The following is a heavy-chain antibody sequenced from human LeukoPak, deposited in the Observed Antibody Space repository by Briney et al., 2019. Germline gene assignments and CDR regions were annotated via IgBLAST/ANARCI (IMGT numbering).Heavy chain of an antibody. CDR3: ARLWQIDY. V-gene: IGHV3-7*01. Sequence: VWLGGSLRLSCAASGFTFSSNWMTWVRQAPGKGLEWVANIKQDGSEKYYVDSVKGRFTISRDNAKNSVYLQMNSLRVEDTAVYYCARLWQIDYWGQGTLVTVSS. J-gene: IGHJ4*02. D-gene: IGHD2-21*01. CDR2: IKQDGSEK. CDR1: GFTFSSNW.